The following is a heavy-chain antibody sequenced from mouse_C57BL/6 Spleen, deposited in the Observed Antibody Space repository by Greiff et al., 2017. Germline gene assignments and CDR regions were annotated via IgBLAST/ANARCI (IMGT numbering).Heavy chain of an antibody. CDR3: ARDDYYGSSSGWFAY. Sequence: EVMLVESGGGLVKPGGSLKLSCAASGFTFSSYAMSWVRQTPEKRLEWVATISDGGSYTYYPDNVKGRFTISRDNAKNNLYLQMSHLKSEDTAMYYCARDDYYGSSSGWFAYWGQGTLVTVSA. D-gene: IGHD1-1*01. V-gene: IGHV5-4*01. CDR1: GFTFSSYA. CDR2: ISDGGSYT. J-gene: IGHJ3*01.